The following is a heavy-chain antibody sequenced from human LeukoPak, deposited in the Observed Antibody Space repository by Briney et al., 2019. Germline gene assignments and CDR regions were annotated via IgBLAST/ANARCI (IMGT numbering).Heavy chain of an antibody. D-gene: IGHD3-10*01. CDR2: ISGSGGST. J-gene: IGHJ4*02. Sequence: GGSLRLSCAASGFTFSSYAMSWVRQAPGKGLEWVSAISGSGGSTYYADSVKGRFTISRDNSKNTLYLQMNSLRAEDTAVYYCASDYYDSGRSYYFDYWGQGTLVTVSS. CDR3: ASDYYDSGRSYYFDY. CDR1: GFTFSSYA. V-gene: IGHV3-23*01.